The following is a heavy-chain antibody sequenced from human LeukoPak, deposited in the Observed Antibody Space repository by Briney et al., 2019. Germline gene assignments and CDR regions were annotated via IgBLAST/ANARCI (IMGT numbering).Heavy chain of an antibody. Sequence: SETLSLTCTVSGGSINSYYWSWFRQPPGKGLEWIAYIYYSGSTNYNPSLKSRVTISVDTSKNQFSLKLSSVTAADTAVYYCARLPLRSHFDYWGQGTLVTVSS. CDR2: IYYSGST. J-gene: IGHJ4*02. CDR3: ARLPLRSHFDY. CDR1: GGSINSYY. V-gene: IGHV4-59*08.